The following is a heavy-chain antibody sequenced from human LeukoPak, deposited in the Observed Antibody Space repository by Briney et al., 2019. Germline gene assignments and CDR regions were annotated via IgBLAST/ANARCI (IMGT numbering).Heavy chain of an antibody. CDR1: GGTFSSYP. CDR2: IIPIFG. Sequence: ASVKVSCKASGGTFSSYPISWVRQAPGQGLEWMGGIIPIFGHRSSRAEYESTSTAYMELSSLRSEDTAVYYCARGGYCSSTSCYLDFDYWGQGTLVTVSS. CDR3: ARGGYCSSTSCYLDFDY. D-gene: IGHD2-2*01. J-gene: IGHJ4*02. V-gene: IGHV1-69*01.